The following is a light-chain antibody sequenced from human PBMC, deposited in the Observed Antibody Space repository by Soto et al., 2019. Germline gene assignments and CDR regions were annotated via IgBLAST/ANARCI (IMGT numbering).Light chain of an antibody. CDR2: DVS. Sequence: QSALTQPASVSGSPGQSITISCTGTSSDVGGYNYVSWYQQHPGKAPKLLIYDVSNRPSGVSNRFPGSKSGNTASLTISGLQAEDEADYYCSSYTSSSTPVVFGGGTKLTVL. J-gene: IGLJ2*01. V-gene: IGLV2-14*01. CDR3: SSYTSSSTPVV. CDR1: SSDVGGYNY.